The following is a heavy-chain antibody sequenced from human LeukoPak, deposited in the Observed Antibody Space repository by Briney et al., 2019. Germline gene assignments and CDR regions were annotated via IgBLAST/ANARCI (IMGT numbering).Heavy chain of an antibody. CDR1: GFIFSSYA. Sequence: SGGSLRLSCAASGFIFSSYAMHWVRQAPGKGLEWVAFIRNDGNYNYYADSVKGRFTISRDNSKNTLYLQMNSLRPEDTALYYCTKPSGSGVDYWGQGTRVIVSS. V-gene: IGHV3-30*02. CDR2: IRNDGNYN. J-gene: IGHJ4*02. CDR3: TKPSGSGVDY. D-gene: IGHD1-26*01.